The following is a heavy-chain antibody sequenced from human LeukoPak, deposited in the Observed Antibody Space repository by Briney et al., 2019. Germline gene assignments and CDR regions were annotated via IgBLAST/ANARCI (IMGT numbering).Heavy chain of an antibody. CDR1: GFTFSDSA. J-gene: IGHJ4*02. CDR3: ARGGWYYGY. D-gene: IGHD6-19*01. Sequence: PGGSLRLSCAASGFTFSDSAMTWVRQAPGKGLDWVSLISFSGANSYYADSVKGRFTISRDNSKNTLFLQMNSLRAEDTAVYYCARGGWYYGYWGQGTLVTVSS. CDR2: ISFSGANS. V-gene: IGHV3-23*01.